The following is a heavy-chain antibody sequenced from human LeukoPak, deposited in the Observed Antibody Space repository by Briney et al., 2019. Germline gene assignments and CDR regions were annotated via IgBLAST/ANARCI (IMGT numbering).Heavy chain of an antibody. CDR3: AKYLGPDSSGWYPLDY. CDR2: ISFDGSNK. J-gene: IGHJ4*02. V-gene: IGHV3-30*18. Sequence: GGSLRLSCATSGFTFSTYVMHWVRQAPGKGLEWVAVISFDGSNKYYADSVKGRFTISRDNSKNTMYLQMNGLRPEDTAVYYCAKYLGPDSSGWYPLDYWGQGTLVTVSS. CDR1: GFTFSTYV. D-gene: IGHD6-19*01.